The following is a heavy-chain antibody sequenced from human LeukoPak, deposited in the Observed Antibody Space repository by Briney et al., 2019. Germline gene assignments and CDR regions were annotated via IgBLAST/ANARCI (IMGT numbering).Heavy chain of an antibody. Sequence: SETLSLTCTVSGGSISSYYWSWIRQPPGKGLEWIGYIYYSGSTNYNPSLKSRVTISVDTSKNQFSLKLSSATAADTAVYYCARGIRPDILTGYSYYYYMDVWGKGTTVTVSS. CDR1: GGSISSYY. CDR2: IYYSGST. V-gene: IGHV4-59*01. J-gene: IGHJ6*03. CDR3: ARGIRPDILTGYSYYYYMDV. D-gene: IGHD3-9*01.